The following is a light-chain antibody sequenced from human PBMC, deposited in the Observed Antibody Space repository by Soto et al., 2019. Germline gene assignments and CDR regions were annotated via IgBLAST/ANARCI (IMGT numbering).Light chain of an antibody. CDR2: NVS. Sequence: QSVLTQPASVSGSPGQSITISCTGTSSDVGGYNYVSWCQQHPGKAPKLIIYNVSNRPSGVSNRFSGSKSGNTASLTISGLQAEDEGHYYCSSFTSSNTVLFGGGTQLTVL. CDR1: SSDVGGYNY. J-gene: IGLJ2*01. CDR3: SSFTSSNTVL. V-gene: IGLV2-14*01.